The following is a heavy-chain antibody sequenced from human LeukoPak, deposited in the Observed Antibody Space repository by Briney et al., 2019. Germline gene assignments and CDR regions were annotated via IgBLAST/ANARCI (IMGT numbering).Heavy chain of an antibody. J-gene: IGHJ4*02. Sequence: ASVKVSCKASGYTFTSYDINWVRQATGQGPEWMGWMNPSSGNTGYAQRFQGRVTMTRDTSTNTAYLELSSLRSDDTAVYYCAAHTYYYSSGSFAYWGQGTLVTVSS. CDR1: GYTFTSYD. CDR3: AAHTYYYSSGSFAY. CDR2: MNPSSGNT. D-gene: IGHD3-10*01. V-gene: IGHV1-8*01.